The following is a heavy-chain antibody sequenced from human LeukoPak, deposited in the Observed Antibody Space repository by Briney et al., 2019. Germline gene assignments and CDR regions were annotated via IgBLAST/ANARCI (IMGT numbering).Heavy chain of an antibody. CDR2: MNPNSGNT. CDR3: ARGPGGGYFDWLLYEYYFDY. CDR1: GYTFTSYD. J-gene: IGHJ4*02. Sequence: AASVKVSCTASGYTFTSYDINWVRQATGQGLEWMGWMNPNSGNTGYAQKFQGRVTMTRNTSISTAYMELSSLRSEDTAVYYCARGPGGGYFDWLLYEYYFDYWGQGTLVTVSS. V-gene: IGHV1-8*01. D-gene: IGHD3-9*01.